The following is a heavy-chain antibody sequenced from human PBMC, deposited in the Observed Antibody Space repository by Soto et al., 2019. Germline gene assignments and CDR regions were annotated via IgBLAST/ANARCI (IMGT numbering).Heavy chain of an antibody. D-gene: IGHD1-26*01. J-gene: IGHJ4*02. Sequence: PSETLSLTCTVSGGSISSGGYYWSWIRQHPGKGLEWIGYIYYSGSTCYNPSLKSRVTISVDTSKNQFSLKLSSVTAADTAVYYCANLPGRGSYFDYWGQGTLVTVSS. CDR1: GGSISSGGYY. V-gene: IGHV4-31*03. CDR2: IYYSGST. CDR3: ANLPGRGSYFDY.